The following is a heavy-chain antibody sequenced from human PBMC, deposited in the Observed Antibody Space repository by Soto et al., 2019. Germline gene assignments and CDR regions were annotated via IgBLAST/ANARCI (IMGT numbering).Heavy chain of an antibody. CDR2: INPNSGGT. CDR3: VRVSIPMHGSGGTTGFDT. CDR1: GYTFTGYY. V-gene: IGHV1-2*04. D-gene: IGHD3-10*01. Sequence: ASVKVSCKASGYTFTGYYMHWVRQAPGQGLEWMGWINPNSGGTNYAQKFQGWVTMTRDTSISTAYMELSRLRSDDTAVYYCVRVSIPMHGSGGTTGFDTWGQGTLLTISS. J-gene: IGHJ5*02.